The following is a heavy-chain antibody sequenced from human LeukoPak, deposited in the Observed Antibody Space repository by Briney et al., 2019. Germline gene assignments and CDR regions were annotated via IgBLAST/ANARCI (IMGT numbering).Heavy chain of an antibody. J-gene: IGHJ4*02. V-gene: IGHV3-30*18. CDR2: ISYDRSNK. D-gene: IGHD3-22*01. CDR3: AKVRGPHSSGYYAFDY. CDR1: GFTFSSYG. Sequence: PGGSLRLSCAASGFTFSSYGMHWVRQAPGKGLEWVAVISYDRSNKYYADSVKGRFTISRDNSKNTLYLQMNSLRAEDTAVYYCAKVRGPHSSGYYAFDYWGQGTLVTVSS.